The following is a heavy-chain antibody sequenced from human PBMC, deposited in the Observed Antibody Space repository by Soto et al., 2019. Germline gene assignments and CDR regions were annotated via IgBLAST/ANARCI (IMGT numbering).Heavy chain of an antibody. CDR1: GFTFSSYG. J-gene: IGHJ6*02. Sequence: QVQLVESGGGVVQPGRSLRLSCAASGFTFSSYGMHWVRQAPGKGLEGVAVISYDGSNKYYADSVKGRFTISRDNSKNTLYLQMNSLRAEDAAVYYCAKATDYDILTGYYDYGMDVWGQGTTVTVSS. CDR3: AKATDYDILTGYYDYGMDV. CDR2: ISYDGSNK. V-gene: IGHV3-30*18. D-gene: IGHD3-9*01.